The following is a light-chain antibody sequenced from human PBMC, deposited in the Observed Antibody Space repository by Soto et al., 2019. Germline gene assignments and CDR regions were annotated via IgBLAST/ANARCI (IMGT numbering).Light chain of an antibody. J-gene: IGLJ2*01. CDR2: EVT. CDR3: SSYAGSNNFVL. Sequence: QSALTQPPSASGSPGQSVTISCTGTNSDVGAYNSVSWYQRHPGTAPKLMIYEVTKRPSGVPDRFSGSKFGTTASLTVSGLQAEDEADYYCSSYAGSNNFVLFGGGTKLTVL. CDR1: NSDVGAYNS. V-gene: IGLV2-8*01.